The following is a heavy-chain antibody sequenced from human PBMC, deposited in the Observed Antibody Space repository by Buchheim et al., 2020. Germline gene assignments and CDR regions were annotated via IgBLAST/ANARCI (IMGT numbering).Heavy chain of an antibody. CDR1: GFTFGDYA. CDR3: TRVSWGWSGYSGAHSFDY. V-gene: IGHV3-49*03. CDR2: IRSKAYGGTT. J-gene: IGHJ4*02. Sequence: EVQLVESGGGLVQPGRSLRLSCTASGFTFGDYAMSWFRQAPGKGLEWVGFIRSKAYGGTTEYAASVKGRFTISRDDSKSIAYLQMNSLKTEDTAVYYCTRVSWGWSGYSGAHSFDYWGQGTL. D-gene: IGHD3-3*01.